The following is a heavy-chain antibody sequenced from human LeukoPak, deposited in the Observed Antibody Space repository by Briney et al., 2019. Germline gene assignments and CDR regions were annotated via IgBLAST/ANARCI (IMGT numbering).Heavy chain of an antibody. CDR1: GFTFSSYA. D-gene: IGHD5-24*01. Sequence: GGSLRLSCAASGFTFSSYAMHWVRQAPGKGLEWVAVISYDGSDKYYADSVKGRFTISRDNSKNTLYLQMNSLRAEDTAVYYCAKDLLATIDYWGQGTPVTVSS. CDR2: ISYDGSDK. J-gene: IGHJ4*02. CDR3: AKDLLATIDY. V-gene: IGHV3-30-3*01.